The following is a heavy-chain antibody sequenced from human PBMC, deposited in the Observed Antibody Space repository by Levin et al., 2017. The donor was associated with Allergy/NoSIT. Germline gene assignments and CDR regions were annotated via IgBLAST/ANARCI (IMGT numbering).Heavy chain of an antibody. Sequence: SETLSLTCTVSGGSISSYYWSWIRQPPGKGLEWIGYIYYSGSTNYNPSLKSRVTISVDTSKNQFSLKLSSVTAADTAVYYCARVQAVPATDYYYYYGMDVWGQGTTVTVSS. V-gene: IGHV4-59*01. CDR2: IYYSGST. CDR3: ARVQAVPATDYYYYYGMDV. CDR1: GGSISSYY. J-gene: IGHJ6*02. D-gene: IGHD2-2*01.